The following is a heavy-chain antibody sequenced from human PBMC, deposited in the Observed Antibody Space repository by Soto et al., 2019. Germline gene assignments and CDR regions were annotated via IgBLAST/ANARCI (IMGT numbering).Heavy chain of an antibody. CDR2: IYYSGST. CDR3: ARHEAGWYFDS. CDR1: RGSISSGTNY. Sequence: SEILSLTCTVSRGSISSGTNYWAWIRQPPGEGLEWIANIYYSGSTFYNPSLKSRVTISLDTSKNQFSLKLRSVTAAETAVYYCARHEAGWYFDSWGQGTLVTVSS. V-gene: IGHV4-39*01. J-gene: IGHJ4*02. D-gene: IGHD6-25*01.